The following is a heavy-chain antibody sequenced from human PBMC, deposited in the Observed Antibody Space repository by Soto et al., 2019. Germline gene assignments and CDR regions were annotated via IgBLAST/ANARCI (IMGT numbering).Heavy chain of an antibody. Sequence: EVQLLESGGDLIQPGGSLRLSCAASGFTFNIYAMTWVRQAPGKGLEWVSAISRYGDITYYADSVEGRFSISRDNSQNTLYLQMNSLRAEDTAVYYCAKDSYLVHDSRGSLFDNCGQGTLVTVSS. V-gene: IGHV3-23*01. CDR2: ISRYGDIT. CDR1: GFTFNIYA. D-gene: IGHD3-22*01. CDR3: AKDSYLVHDSRGSLFDN. J-gene: IGHJ4*02.